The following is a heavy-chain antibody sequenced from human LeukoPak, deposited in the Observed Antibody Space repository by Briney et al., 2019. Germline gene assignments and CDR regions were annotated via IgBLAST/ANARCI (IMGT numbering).Heavy chain of an antibody. J-gene: IGHJ4*02. Sequence: PSETPSLTCTVSGGSISSSSYYWGWIRQPPGKGLEWIGSTYYSGSTYYNPSLKSRVTISVDTSKNQFSLKLSSVTAADTAVYYCARWSDYWGQGTLVTVSS. V-gene: IGHV4-39*01. CDR3: ARWSDY. D-gene: IGHD2-15*01. CDR1: GGSISSSSYY. CDR2: TYYSGST.